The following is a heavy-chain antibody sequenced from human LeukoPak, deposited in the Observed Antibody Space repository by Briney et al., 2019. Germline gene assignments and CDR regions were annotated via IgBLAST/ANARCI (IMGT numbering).Heavy chain of an antibody. J-gene: IGHJ5*02. CDR2: IYYSGST. Sequence: SETLSLTCTVSGGSISSGGYYWSWIGQHPGKGLEWIGYIYYSGSTYYNPSLKSRVTISVDTSKNQFSLKLSSVTAADTAVYYCARESARSKKTHQLFDPWGQGTLVTVSS. CDR3: ARESARSKKTHQLFDP. V-gene: IGHV4-31*03. D-gene: IGHD6-13*01. CDR1: GGSISSGGYY.